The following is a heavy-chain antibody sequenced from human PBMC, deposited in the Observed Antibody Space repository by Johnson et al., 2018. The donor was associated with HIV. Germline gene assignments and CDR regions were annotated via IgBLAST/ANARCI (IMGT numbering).Heavy chain of an antibody. CDR1: GFTFSSYA. Sequence: VHLVESGGGLVQPGGSLRLSCAASGFTFSSYAMSWVRQAPGKGLEWVSAISGRIGYADSVKGRFTISRDSAKNTLFLQMNSLRVEDPAIYYCAGRSSAWYEDAFDIWGQGTMVTVSS. V-gene: IGHV3-23*04. J-gene: IGHJ3*02. CDR3: AGRSSAWYEDAFDI. D-gene: IGHD6-19*01. CDR2: ISGRI.